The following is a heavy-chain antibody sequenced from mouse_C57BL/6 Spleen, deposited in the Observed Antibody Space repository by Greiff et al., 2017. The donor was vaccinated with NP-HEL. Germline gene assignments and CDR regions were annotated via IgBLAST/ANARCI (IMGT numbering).Heavy chain of an antibody. Sequence: VQLQQSGGGLVKPGGSLKLSCAASGFTFSDYGMHWVRQAPEKGLEWVAYISSGSSTIYYADTVKGRFTISRDNAKNTLFLQMTSLRSEDTAMYYCARGELRNYYGRAAYWGQGTLVTVSA. CDR2: ISSGSSTI. CDR1: GFTFSDYG. J-gene: IGHJ3*01. V-gene: IGHV5-17*01. CDR3: ARGELRNYYGRAAY. D-gene: IGHD1-1*01.